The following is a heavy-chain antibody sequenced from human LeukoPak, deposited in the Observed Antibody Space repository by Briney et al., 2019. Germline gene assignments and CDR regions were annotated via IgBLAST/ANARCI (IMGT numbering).Heavy chain of an antibody. CDR2: IKPNSGDT. CDR3: ATNILVRDIINWFDP. Sequence: GASVKVSCKASGYSFADYYMHWVRQAPGQGLEWRGWIKPNSGDTRSAQKFQGRVIMTRDTSTGTAYMELSSLRYDDTAVYYCATNILVRDIINWFDPWGQGTLVTVSS. J-gene: IGHJ5*02. V-gene: IGHV1-2*02. D-gene: IGHD3-10*01. CDR1: GYSFADYY.